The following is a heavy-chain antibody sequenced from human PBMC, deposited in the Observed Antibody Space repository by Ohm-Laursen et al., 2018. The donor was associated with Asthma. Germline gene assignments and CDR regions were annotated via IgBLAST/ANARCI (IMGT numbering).Heavy chain of an antibody. J-gene: IGHJ4*02. D-gene: IGHD3-3*01. Sequence: LTCAVSGGSISSSNWWSWVRQPPGKGLEWVGRIKSKTDGGTTDYAAPVKGRFTISRDDSKNTLYLQMNSLKTEDTAVYYCTTGVPDYWGQGTLVTVSS. CDR2: IKSKTDGGTT. CDR3: TTGVPDY. CDR1: GGSISSSNW. V-gene: IGHV3-15*01.